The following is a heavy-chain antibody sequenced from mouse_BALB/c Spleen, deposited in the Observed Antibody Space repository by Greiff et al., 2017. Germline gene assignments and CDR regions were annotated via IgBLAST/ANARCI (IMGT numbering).Heavy chain of an antibody. CDR2: IWRGGST. Sequence: VHLVESGPSLVQPSQSLSITCTVSGFSLTSYGVHWVRQSPGKGLEWLGVIWRGGSTDYNAAFMSRLSITKDNSKSQVFFKMNSLQADDTAIYYCAKTRDITTGGYFDVWGAGTTVTVSS. D-gene: IGHD1-2*01. CDR1: GFSLTSYG. V-gene: IGHV2-5-1*01. CDR3: AKTRDITTGGYFDV. J-gene: IGHJ1*01.